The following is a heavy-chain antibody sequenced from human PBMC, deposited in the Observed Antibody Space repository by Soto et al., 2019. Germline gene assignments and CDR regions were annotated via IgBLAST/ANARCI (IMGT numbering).Heavy chain of an antibody. V-gene: IGHV3-9*01. CDR2: ISWNSGSI. CDR1: GFTFSDYA. CDR3: AKDPNYYDSSGYYNWFDP. J-gene: IGHJ5*02. Sequence: PGGSLRLSCAASGFTFSDYAMNWVRQAPGKGLEWVSGISWNSGSIGYADSVKGRFTISRDNAKNSLYLQMNSLRAEDTALYYCAKDPNYYDSSGYYNWFDPWGQGTLVTVSS. D-gene: IGHD3-22*01.